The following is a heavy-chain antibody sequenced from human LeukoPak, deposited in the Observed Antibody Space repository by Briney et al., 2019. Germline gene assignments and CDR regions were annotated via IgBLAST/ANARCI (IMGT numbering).Heavy chain of an antibody. CDR3: ASSPSGIRGYSGYGC. Sequence: PGGSLRLSCAASGFTFSGYAMSWVGQAPGKGLDGVSAISGSGGSTYYADSVKGRFTISRDNSKNTLYLQMNSLRAEDTAVYYCASSPSGIRGYSGYGCWGQGTLVTVSS. D-gene: IGHD5-12*01. CDR1: GFTFSGYA. J-gene: IGHJ4*02. V-gene: IGHV3-23*01. CDR2: ISGSGGST.